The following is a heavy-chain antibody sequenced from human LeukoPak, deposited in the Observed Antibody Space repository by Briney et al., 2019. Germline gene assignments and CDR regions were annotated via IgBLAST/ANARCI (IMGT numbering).Heavy chain of an antibody. D-gene: IGHD6-19*01. CDR3: ARDKPVAANLSGWFDP. CDR1: GGSVSSGSYY. CDR2: IYYSGST. J-gene: IGHJ5*02. Sequence: PSETLSLTCTVSGGSVSSGSYYWSWIRQPPGKGLEWIGYIYYSGSTNYTPSLKSRVTMSVDTSKNQFSLKLTSVTAADTAFYYCARDKPVAANLSGWFDPWGQGTLVTFSS. V-gene: IGHV4-61*01.